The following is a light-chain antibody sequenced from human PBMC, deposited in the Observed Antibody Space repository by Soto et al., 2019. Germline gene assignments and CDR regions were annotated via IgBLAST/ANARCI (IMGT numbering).Light chain of an antibody. V-gene: IGLV2-11*01. CDR1: SSDVGGYSY. Sequence: QSALTQPRSGSGSPGQSVTISCTGTSSDVGGYSYVSWYQQHPGKAPKLMIYDVNKRPSGVPDRFSGSKSGNTASLTISGLQAEDEADYFCCSYAGSYTSYVFGTGTKVTVL. CDR2: DVN. J-gene: IGLJ1*01. CDR3: CSYAGSYTSYV.